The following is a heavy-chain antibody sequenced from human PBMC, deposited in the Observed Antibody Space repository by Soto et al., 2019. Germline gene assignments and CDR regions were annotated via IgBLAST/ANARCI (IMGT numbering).Heavy chain of an antibody. J-gene: IGHJ5*02. Sequence: QITLKESGPTLVKPTQTLTLTCIFSGFSLTTRGVGVGWIRQPPGKALECLALIYWDDDKRYSPSLQGRLSITKHNSKNQVVLTMTNVDPVDTATYYCAHIPNYYQYDWFDPWGQGTLVSVSS. D-gene: IGHD3-16*01. CDR1: GFSLTTRGVG. V-gene: IGHV2-5*02. CDR3: AHIPNYYQYDWFDP. CDR2: IYWDDDK.